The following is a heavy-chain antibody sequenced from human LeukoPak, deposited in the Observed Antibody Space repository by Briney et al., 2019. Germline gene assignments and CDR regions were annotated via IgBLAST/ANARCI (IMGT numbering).Heavy chain of an antibody. CDR3: AGEIGRSGGYDY. J-gene: IGHJ4*02. V-gene: IGHV3-23*01. Sequence: PGGSLRLSCAASGFTFNNYAMNWVRQAPGKGLEWVSVISGSGGTTYYSDSVKGRFTISRDNSEKRVYLQMNNLRTEDTAVYFCAGEIGRSGGYDYWGQGTLVTVSS. D-gene: IGHD1-26*01. CDR2: ISGSGGTT. CDR1: GFTFNNYA.